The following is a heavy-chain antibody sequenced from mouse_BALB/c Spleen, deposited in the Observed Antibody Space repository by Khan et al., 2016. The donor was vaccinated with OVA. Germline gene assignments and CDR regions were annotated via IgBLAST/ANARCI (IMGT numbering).Heavy chain of an antibody. Sequence: VQLQESGAELVRPGTSVKISCKASGYTFTNYWLGWVKQRPGHGLEWIGDIYPGVGSINYNEKFKGRATLTAGTSSSTAYIQISGLTSEDSAVYFCTRWATWFFDVWGAGTTVTVSS. CDR2: IYPGVGSI. CDR1: GYTFTNYW. V-gene: IGHV1-63*02. D-gene: IGHD3-1*01. CDR3: TRWATWFFDV. J-gene: IGHJ1*01.